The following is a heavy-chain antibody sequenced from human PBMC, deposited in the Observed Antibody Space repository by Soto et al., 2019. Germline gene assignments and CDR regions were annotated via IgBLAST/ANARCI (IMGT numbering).Heavy chain of an antibody. CDR1: GFNFINAW. J-gene: IGHJ6*02. Sequence: EVQLVESGGGLVEPGGSLRLSCAASGFNFINAWMHWVRQAPGKGLEWVGRIKSKTAGGTTDYAAPVKGRFIISRDDSKNTLYLQINSLKMEDPAVYYCSALGVWGQGTTVTVSS. D-gene: IGHD1-26*01. CDR2: IKSKTAGGTT. CDR3: SALGV. V-gene: IGHV3-15*07.